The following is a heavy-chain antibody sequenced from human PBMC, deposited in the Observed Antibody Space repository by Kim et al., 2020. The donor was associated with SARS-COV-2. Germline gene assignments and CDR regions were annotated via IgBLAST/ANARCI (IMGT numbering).Heavy chain of an antibody. J-gene: IGHJ5*02. V-gene: IGHV3-33*05. D-gene: IGHD6-13*01. CDR2: IQSDGSKK. Sequence: GGSLRLSCAASGFMFSHYGMHWVRQAPGKGLEWVTAIQSDGSKKYYVDSVKGRFTIARDDSKRTLYLQMNSLRGEDTAVCYCARDSCSSRICFDRWGQGT. CDR1: GFMFSHYG. CDR3: ARDSCSSRICFDR.